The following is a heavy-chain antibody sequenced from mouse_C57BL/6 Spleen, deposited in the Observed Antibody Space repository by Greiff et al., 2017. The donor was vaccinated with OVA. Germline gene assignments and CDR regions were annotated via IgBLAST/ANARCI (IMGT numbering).Heavy chain of an antibody. CDR1: GFTFSDYG. D-gene: IGHD1-1*01. CDR3: ARQDYYGSSLAY. Sequence: EVKVVESGGGLVKPGGSLKLSCAASGFTFSDYGMHWVRQAPEKGLEWVAYISSGSSTIYYADTVKGRFTISRDNAKNTLFLQMTSLRSEDTAMYYCARQDYYGSSLAYWGQGTLVTVSA. V-gene: IGHV5-17*01. J-gene: IGHJ3*01. CDR2: ISSGSSTI.